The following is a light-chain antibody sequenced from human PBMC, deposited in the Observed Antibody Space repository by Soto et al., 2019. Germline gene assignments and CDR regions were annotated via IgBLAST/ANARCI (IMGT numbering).Light chain of an antibody. CDR3: QLYNKWTWT. J-gene: IGKJ1*01. Sequence: EILMMQSPGTLSMSPGERATLSCRASQTISSNLAWYQHKPGQAPRLLIYGASTRATGIPARFSGSGSGTEFTLTISRLQSEDFAVYYCQLYNKWTWTFGQGTKVDIK. CDR2: GAS. CDR1: QTISSN. V-gene: IGKV3-15*01.